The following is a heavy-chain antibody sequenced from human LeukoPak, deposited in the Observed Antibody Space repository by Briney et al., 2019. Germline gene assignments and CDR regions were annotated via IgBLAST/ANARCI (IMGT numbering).Heavy chain of an antibody. D-gene: IGHD3-16*01. CDR1: GFTFSSYG. Sequence: GRSLRLSCAASGFTFSSYGMHWVRQAPGKGLEWVANIKQDGSEKYYVDSVKGRFTISRDNAKKSLYLQMNSLRAEDTAVYFCARDMIILQSWGQGTLVTVSS. CDR2: IKQDGSEK. CDR3: ARDMIILQS. J-gene: IGHJ5*02. V-gene: IGHV3-7*04.